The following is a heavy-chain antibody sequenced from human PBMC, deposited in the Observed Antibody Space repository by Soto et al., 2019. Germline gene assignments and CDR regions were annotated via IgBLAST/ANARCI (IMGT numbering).Heavy chain of an antibody. D-gene: IGHD4-17*01. CDR1: GYTFTSYY. CDR2: INPSGGST. CDR3: ARDGGNGDLYWYFDL. V-gene: IGHV1-46*01. Sequence: ASVKVSCKASGYTFTSYYMHWVRQAPGQGLEWMGIINPSGGSTSYAQKFQGRVTMTRDTSTSTVYMELSSLRSEDTAVYYCARDGGNGDLYWYFDLWGRGTMVTVSS. J-gene: IGHJ2*01.